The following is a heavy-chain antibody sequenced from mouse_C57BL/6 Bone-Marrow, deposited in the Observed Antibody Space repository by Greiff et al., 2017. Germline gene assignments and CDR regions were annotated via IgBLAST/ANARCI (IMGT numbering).Heavy chain of an antibody. CDR3: ARHEEGYGNYWVYAMDY. J-gene: IGHJ4*01. Sequence: QVQLQQSGAELVKPGASVKLSCKASGYTFTEYTIHWVKQRSGQGLEWIGWFYPGSGSIKYNEKFKDKATLTADKSSSTVYMELSRLTSEVSAVYFCARHEEGYGNYWVYAMDYWGQGTSVTVSS. CDR1: GYTFTEYT. D-gene: IGHD2-10*02. V-gene: IGHV1-62-2*01. CDR2: FYPGSGSI.